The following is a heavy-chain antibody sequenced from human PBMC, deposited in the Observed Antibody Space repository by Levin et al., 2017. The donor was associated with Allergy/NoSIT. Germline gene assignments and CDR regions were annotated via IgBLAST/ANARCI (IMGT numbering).Heavy chain of an antibody. CDR2: ISYDGSNK. J-gene: IGHJ4*02. V-gene: IGHV3-30-3*01. D-gene: IGHD5-12*01. CDR3: ARVDAIDY. CDR1: GFTFSSYA. Sequence: GESLKISCAASGFTFSSYAMHWVRQAPGKGLEWVAVISYDGSNKYYADSVKGRFTISRDNSKNTLYLQMNSLRAEDTAVYYCARVDAIDYWGQGTLVTVSS.